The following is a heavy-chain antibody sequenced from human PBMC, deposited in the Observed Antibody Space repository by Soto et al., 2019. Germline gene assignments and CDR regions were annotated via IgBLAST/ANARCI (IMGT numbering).Heavy chain of an antibody. D-gene: IGHD1-26*01. CDR3: AREPPGTGSFDF. Sequence: ASVKVSCKASGYTFTDYLIHWVRQGPGQGLEWMGIINPNNGDTSYAQQFQGRVALTRDTSTNTLYMELSGLISEDTAVYSCAREPPGTGSFDFWGQGALVTVPQ. CDR1: GYTFTDYL. CDR2: INPNNGDT. J-gene: IGHJ4*02. V-gene: IGHV1-46*01.